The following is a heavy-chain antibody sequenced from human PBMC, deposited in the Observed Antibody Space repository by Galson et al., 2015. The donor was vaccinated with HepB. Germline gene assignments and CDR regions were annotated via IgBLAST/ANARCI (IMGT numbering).Heavy chain of an antibody. J-gene: IGHJ4*02. D-gene: IGHD4-17*01. CDR3: ASVSLRLVAVH. Sequence: EALSLGWTVCGGSVSSGSYYWSWIRRPRGEGLEWIGYIYYSGSTNYNPSLKSRVTISVDTSKNHFSLKLSSVTAADTAIYYCASVSLRLVAVHWGQGSLVTVSS. CDR1: GGSVSSGSYY. V-gene: IGHV4-61*01. CDR2: IYYSGST.